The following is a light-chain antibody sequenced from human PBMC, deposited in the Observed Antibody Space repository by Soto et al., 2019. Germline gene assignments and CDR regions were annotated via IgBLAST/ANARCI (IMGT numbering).Light chain of an antibody. CDR1: QSVGNN. J-gene: IGKJ4*01. Sequence: EIVLTQSPATLSLSPGERATLSCRASQSVGNNLAWYQQKPGQAPGLLIYEASTRATGIPARFSGSGSGTDFTLTISSLEPEDFAVYYCQQHANWPLTLGGATNVDIK. CDR3: QQHANWPLT. CDR2: EAS. V-gene: IGKV3-11*01.